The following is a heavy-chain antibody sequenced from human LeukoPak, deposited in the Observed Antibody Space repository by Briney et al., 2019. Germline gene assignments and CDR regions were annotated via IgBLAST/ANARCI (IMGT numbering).Heavy chain of an antibody. V-gene: IGHV3-48*03. CDR2: ISSSGSTI. J-gene: IGHJ4*02. CDR3: AREIGSGSYYGFDY. Sequence: PGGSLRLSCAASGFTFSNYDMNWVRQAPGKGLEWVSYISSSGSTIYYADSVKGRFTISRDNAKNSLYLQMNSLRAEDTAVYYCAREIGSGSYYGFDYWGQGTLVTVSS. D-gene: IGHD1-26*01. CDR1: GFTFSNYD.